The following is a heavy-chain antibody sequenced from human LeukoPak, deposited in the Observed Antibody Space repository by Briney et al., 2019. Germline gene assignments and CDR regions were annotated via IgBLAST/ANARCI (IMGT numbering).Heavy chain of an antibody. J-gene: IGHJ4*02. Sequence: ASVKVSCKASGDTFSSYAISWVRQAPGQGLEWMGGIIPVLGTTNYAQKFQGRVTITADESTSTVYMELSSQRSEDTAVYYCARILGGHSDIFTGLPVRYFDYWGQGILVTVSS. CDR1: GDTFSSYA. CDR2: IIPVLGTT. D-gene: IGHD3-9*01. CDR3: ARILGGHSDIFTGLPVRYFDY. V-gene: IGHV1-69*13.